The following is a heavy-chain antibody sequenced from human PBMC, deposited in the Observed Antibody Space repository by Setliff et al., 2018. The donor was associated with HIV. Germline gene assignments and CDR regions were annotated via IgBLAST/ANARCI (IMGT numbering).Heavy chain of an antibody. J-gene: IGHJ4*02. CDR1: GYSISGYY. V-gene: IGHV4-4*07. Sequence: SETLSLTCPSSGYSISGYYWSWIRQPAGKGLEWIGRMHTSGNTNYNPSLKSRVTMSVDTSKNQFSLRLSSVTAADTAVYYCARDQKGYSYGYFDSWGQGTLVTVSS. D-gene: IGHD5-18*01. CDR2: MHTSGNT. CDR3: ARDQKGYSYGYFDS.